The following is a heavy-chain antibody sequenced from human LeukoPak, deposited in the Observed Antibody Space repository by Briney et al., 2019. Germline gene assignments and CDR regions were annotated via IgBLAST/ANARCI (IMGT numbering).Heavy chain of an antibody. V-gene: IGHV4-39*07. CDR3: ARDPLTSSMAAVSWFDP. CDR2: IYYSGST. J-gene: IGHJ5*02. CDR1: GGSISSSSYY. D-gene: IGHD6-25*01. Sequence: SETLSLTCTVSGGSISSSSYYWGWIRQPPGKGLEWIGSIYYSGSTYYNPSLKSRVTISVDTSKNQFSLKLSSVTAADTAVYYCARDPLTSSMAAVSWFDPWGQGTLVTVSS.